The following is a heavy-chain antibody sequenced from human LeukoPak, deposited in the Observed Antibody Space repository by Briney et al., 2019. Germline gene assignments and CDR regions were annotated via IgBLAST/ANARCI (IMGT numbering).Heavy chain of an antibody. J-gene: IGHJ5*02. CDR3: AREAGATTNWFDP. CDR2: MNPNSGNT. CDR1: GYTFTSYD. Sequence: ASVTVSFKASGYTFTSYDINWVRQATGQGLEWMGWMNPNSGNTGYAQKFQGRVTMTRNTSISTAYMELSSLRSEDTAVYYCAREAGATTNWFDPWGQGTLVTVSS. V-gene: IGHV1-8*01. D-gene: IGHD1-26*01.